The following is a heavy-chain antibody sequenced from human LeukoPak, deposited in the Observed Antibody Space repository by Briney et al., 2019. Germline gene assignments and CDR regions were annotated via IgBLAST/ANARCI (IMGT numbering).Heavy chain of an antibody. V-gene: IGHV3-33*01. Sequence: GGSLRLSCAASGFTFSSYGMHWVRQAPGKGLEWVAVIWYDGSSKYYADSVKGRFTISRDNSKNTLYLQMNSLRAEDTAVYYCARDALPYYDSSGYSDYWGQGTLVTVSS. CDR3: ARDALPYYDSSGYSDY. CDR1: GFTFSSYG. D-gene: IGHD3-22*01. J-gene: IGHJ4*02. CDR2: IWYDGSSK.